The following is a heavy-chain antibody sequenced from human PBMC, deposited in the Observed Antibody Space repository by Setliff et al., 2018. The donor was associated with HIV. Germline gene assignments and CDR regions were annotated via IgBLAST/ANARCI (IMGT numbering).Heavy chain of an antibody. Sequence: GSLRLSCAASGFTFSDYYMSWIRQSPGKGLEWIGNIYHTGSSYYNPSLNDRATISLDTSKNQFSLKLNSVTAADTAVYYCARDVLDLVISVYGFWGQGIPVTVSS. V-gene: IGHV4-38-2*02. CDR1: GFTFSDYY. J-gene: IGHJ4*02. D-gene: IGHD3-22*01. CDR2: IYHTGSS. CDR3: ARDVLDLVISVYGF.